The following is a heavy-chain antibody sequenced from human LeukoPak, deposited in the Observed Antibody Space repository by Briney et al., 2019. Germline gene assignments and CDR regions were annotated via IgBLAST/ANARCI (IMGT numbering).Heavy chain of an antibody. CDR2: ISWNSGSI. CDR3: AKASRITMVRGVLDY. D-gene: IGHD3-10*01. CDR1: GFTFDDYT. V-gene: IGHV3-9*01. J-gene: IGHJ4*02. Sequence: GGSLRLSCAASGFTFDDYTMRWVRQAPGKGLEWVSGISWNSGSIGYADSVKGRFTISRDNAKNSLYLQMNSLRAEDTALYYCAKASRITMVRGVLDYWGQGTLVTVSS.